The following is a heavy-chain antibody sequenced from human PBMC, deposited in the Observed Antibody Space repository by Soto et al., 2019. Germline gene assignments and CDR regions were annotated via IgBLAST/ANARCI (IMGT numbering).Heavy chain of an antibody. J-gene: IGHJ4*02. V-gene: IGHV3-23*01. CDR3: AKNPYSSVHYFFDY. CDR2: FIGSGDTT. Sequence: LSLSCAASGFTFSSYAMSWVRQAPGKGLEWVSTFIGSGDTTLYADSVKGRFTISRDNSKNTLYLQMNGLRVEDTAIYYCAKNPYSSVHYFFDYWGQGSLVTVSS. CDR1: GFTFSSYA. D-gene: IGHD6-25*01.